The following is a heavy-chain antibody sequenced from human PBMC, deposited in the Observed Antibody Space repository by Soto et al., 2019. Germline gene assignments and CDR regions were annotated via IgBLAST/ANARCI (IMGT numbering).Heavy chain of an antibody. V-gene: IGHV1-46*01. D-gene: IGHD3-3*01. J-gene: IGHJ6*02. CDR1: GYTFTSYY. CDR3: AILRFLEWLPSHEYYYYYGMDV. Sequence: ASVKVSCKASGYTFTSYYMHWVRQAPGQGLEWMGIINPSGGSTSYAQKFQGRVTMTRDTSTSTVYMELSSLRSEDTAVYYCAILRFLEWLPSHEYYYYYGMDVWGQGTTVTVSS. CDR2: INPSGGST.